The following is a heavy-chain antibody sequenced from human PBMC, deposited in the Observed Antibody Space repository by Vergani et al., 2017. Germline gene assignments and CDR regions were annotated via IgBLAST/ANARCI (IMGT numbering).Heavy chain of an antibody. V-gene: IGHV3-7*03. D-gene: IGHD2-15*01. CDR2: IKRDGTET. Sequence: EVHLEESGGGLVQPGWSLRLSCAASGFTFGDYYMAWIRLAPGKGLDWVASIKRDGTETFYVDSVKGRFTISRDNATTTLYLQMNSLRDEDRGVYYCARISGGSAPYVHCWGQGPLVAVAS. CDR3: ARISGGSAPYVHC. CDR1: GFTFGDYY. J-gene: IGHJ4*02.